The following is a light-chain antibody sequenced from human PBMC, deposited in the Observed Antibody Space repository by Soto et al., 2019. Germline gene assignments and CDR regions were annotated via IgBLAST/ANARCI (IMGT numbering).Light chain of an antibody. J-gene: IGLJ2*01. V-gene: IGLV1-40*01. Sequence: QAVVTQPPSVSGAPGQRVTISCTGSSSNIGAGYDVHWYQQLPGTAPKLLIYGNSNRPSGVPDRFSGSKSGTSASLAITGLQAEDEADYCCQSYDSSLSGPVVFGGGTKRTVL. CDR3: QSYDSSLSGPVV. CDR1: SSNIGAGYD. CDR2: GNS.